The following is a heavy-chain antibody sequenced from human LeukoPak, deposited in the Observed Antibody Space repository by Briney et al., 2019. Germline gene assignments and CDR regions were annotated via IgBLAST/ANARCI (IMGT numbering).Heavy chain of an antibody. CDR3: ARHLVNRRQGFDY. V-gene: IGHV4-59*08. CDR2: IYYSGSA. J-gene: IGHJ4*02. D-gene: IGHD3-16*02. CDR1: GGSISSYY. Sequence: SETLSLTCTVSGGSISSYYWSWIRQPPGKGLEWIGNIYYSGSANYNPSLQSRVTISVDTSRNPFSLQQSSVTAADTAVYYCARHLVNRRQGFDYWGQGTLLTVSS.